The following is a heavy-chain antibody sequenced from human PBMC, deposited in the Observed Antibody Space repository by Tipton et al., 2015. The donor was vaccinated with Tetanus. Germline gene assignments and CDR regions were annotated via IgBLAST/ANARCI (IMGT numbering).Heavy chain of an antibody. J-gene: IGHJ5*02. V-gene: IGHV5-51*01. CDR2: VDPRDSGA. CDR3: ARLPKHYSASGST. CDR1: GYNFSYYS. D-gene: IGHD3-10*01. Sequence: QLVQSGAEVRKPGESLKISCQGSGYNFSYYSIGWVRHMPGKGLEWMGIVDPRDSGATYGPSFQGHVTISLDKSTSTAYLQWSSLKASDSAIYFCARLPKHYSASGSTWGQGTQVTVSS.